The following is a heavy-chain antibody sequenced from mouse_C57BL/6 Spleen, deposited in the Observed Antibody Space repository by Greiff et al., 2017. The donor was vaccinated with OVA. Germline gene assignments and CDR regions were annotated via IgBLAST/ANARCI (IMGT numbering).Heavy chain of an antibody. J-gene: IGHJ4*01. V-gene: IGHV5-9-1*02. CDR1: GFTFSSYA. Sequence: EVLLVESGEGLVKPGGSLKLSCAASGFTFSSYAMSWVRQTPENRLEWVAYISRGGDYISYADTVKGRFTISRDNATNTLDLQVSSLKSEDTAVYYCTRGGDYYAMDDWGKGTSVTVSS. CDR3: TRGGDYYAMDD. CDR2: ISRGGDYI.